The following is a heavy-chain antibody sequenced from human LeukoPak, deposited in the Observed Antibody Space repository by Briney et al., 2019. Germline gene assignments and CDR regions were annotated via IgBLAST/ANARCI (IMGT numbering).Heavy chain of an antibody. J-gene: IGHJ4*02. Sequence: GGSLRLSCAASGFTFSSYAMSWVRQAPGKGLEWVSAISGSGGSTYYADPVKGRFTISRDNSKNTLYLQMNSLRAEDTAVYYCAKGGDYDILTGYYYYFDYWGQGTLVTVSS. CDR2: ISGSGGST. CDR3: AKGGDYDILTGYYYYFDY. D-gene: IGHD3-9*01. V-gene: IGHV3-23*01. CDR1: GFTFSSYA.